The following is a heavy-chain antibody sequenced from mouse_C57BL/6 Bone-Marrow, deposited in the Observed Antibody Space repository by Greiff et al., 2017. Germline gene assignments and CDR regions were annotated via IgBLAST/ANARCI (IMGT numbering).Heavy chain of an antibody. Sequence: QVQLQQPGAELVRPGSSVKLSCKASGYTFTSYWMHWVKQRPIQGLEWIGNIDPSDSETHYNQKFKDKATLTVDKSSSTAYMQLSSLTSEDSAVYYGARGWLLRRYYFDYWGQGTTLTVSS. CDR2: IDPSDSET. D-gene: IGHD2-3*01. J-gene: IGHJ2*01. V-gene: IGHV1-52*01. CDR3: ARGWLLRRYYFDY. CDR1: GYTFTSYW.